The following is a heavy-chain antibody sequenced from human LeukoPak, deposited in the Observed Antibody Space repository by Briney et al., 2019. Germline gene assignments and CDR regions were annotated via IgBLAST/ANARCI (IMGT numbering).Heavy chain of an antibody. CDR2: MYYSGST. V-gene: IGHV4-59*01. CDR1: GASFNNYS. J-gene: IGHJ4*02. D-gene: IGHD4-17*01. Sequence: SETLSLTCTVSGASFNNYSCHWIRQPPGKGLEWIGYMYYSGSTDYNPSLKSRVAMSLDTSKNQFSLKLSSVTAADTAVYYCARGPTVTTDYWGQGILVTVSS. CDR3: ARGPTVTTDY.